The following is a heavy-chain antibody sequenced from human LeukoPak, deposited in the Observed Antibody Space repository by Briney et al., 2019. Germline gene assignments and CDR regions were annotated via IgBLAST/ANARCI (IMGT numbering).Heavy chain of an antibody. CDR3: STHNYAMTTVTAFKF. CDR2: IKSQNDGGTT. V-gene: IGHV3-15*01. Sequence: YYWMWVRQAPGKGLEWVGRIKSQNDGGTTDYAAPVKGRFTILKDDSKNTLYLQLNSLKTEDTAVYYCSTHNYAMTTVTAFKFWGQGALVTVSS. CDR1: YYW. D-gene: IGHD4-17*01. J-gene: IGHJ4*02.